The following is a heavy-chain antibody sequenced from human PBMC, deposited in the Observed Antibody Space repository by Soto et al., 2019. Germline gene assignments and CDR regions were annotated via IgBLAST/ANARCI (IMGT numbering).Heavy chain of an antibody. J-gene: IGHJ4*02. CDR2: ISGSGGST. CDR3: ARDGDGYCSGGSCYFYFDY. CDR1: GFTFSIYA. Sequence: GGSLRLSCAASGFTFSIYAMSWVRQAPGKGLEWVSAISGSGGSTYYADSVKGRFTISRDNAKNTLYLQMNSLRAEDTAVYYCARDGDGYCSGGSCYFYFDYWGQGTLVTVSS. D-gene: IGHD2-15*01. V-gene: IGHV3-23*01.